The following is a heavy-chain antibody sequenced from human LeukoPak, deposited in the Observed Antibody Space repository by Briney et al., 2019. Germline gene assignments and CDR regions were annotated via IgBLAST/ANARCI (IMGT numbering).Heavy chain of an antibody. CDR1: GFTFISYG. CDR2: IRYDGVIK. V-gene: IGHV3-30*02. D-gene: IGHD2-2*02. CDR3: AKTGYCSSTSCYNFFDY. J-gene: IGHJ4*02. Sequence: GGSLRLSCAASGFTFISYGMHWVRQAPGKGLEWVAFIRYDGVIKYYADSVKGRFTISRDNSKNTLNVHMNSLRPEDTAVYYCAKTGYCSSTSCYNFFDYWGQGTLVTVSS.